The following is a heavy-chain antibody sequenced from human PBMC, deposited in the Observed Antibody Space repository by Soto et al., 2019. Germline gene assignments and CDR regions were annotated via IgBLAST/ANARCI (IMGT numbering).Heavy chain of an antibody. J-gene: IGHJ6*02. CDR3: AHRRAFIGVVYGMDV. V-gene: IGHV2-5*02. D-gene: IGHD3-3*01. CDR1: GFSLTTVGVG. CDR2: IYWDDDT. Sequence: QITLKESGPTLVKPTQTLTLTCAFSGFSLTTVGVGVGWIRQPPGKALEWLALIYWDDDTRYSPSLKTRLSITKDTSKNQVVLMMTNMDPVDTGTYYCAHRRAFIGVVYGMDVWGQGTTVTVSS.